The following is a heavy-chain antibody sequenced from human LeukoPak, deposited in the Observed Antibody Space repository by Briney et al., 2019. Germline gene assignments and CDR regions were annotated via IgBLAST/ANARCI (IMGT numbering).Heavy chain of an antibody. J-gene: IGHJ3*02. V-gene: IGHV5-51*01. Sequence: GEPLKTSGKGPGNTLPASWSGGVRKFPGKGLEWRGTIYPGDSDTRYSPSFQGQVTISADKSISTAYLQWSSLKASDTAMYYCARPRESSSWPDAFDIWGQGTMVTVSS. CDR2: IYPGDSDT. CDR3: ARPRESSSWPDAFDI. CDR1: GNTLPASW. D-gene: IGHD6-13*01.